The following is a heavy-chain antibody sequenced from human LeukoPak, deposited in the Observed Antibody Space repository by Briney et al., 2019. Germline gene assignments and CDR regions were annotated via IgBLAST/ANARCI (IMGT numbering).Heavy chain of an antibody. CDR2: IRYDGSNK. CDR3: AKDSDFSSGYYDY. J-gene: IGHJ4*02. D-gene: IGHD3-3*01. CDR1: PFSFSSYG. V-gene: IGHV3-30*02. Sequence: GGSLRLSCAASPFSFSSYGMHWVRQAPGKGLEWVAFIRYDGSNKYYADSVKGRFTISRDNSKNTLNLQMNSPRAEDTAVYYCAKDSDFSSGYYDYWGQGTLVTVSS.